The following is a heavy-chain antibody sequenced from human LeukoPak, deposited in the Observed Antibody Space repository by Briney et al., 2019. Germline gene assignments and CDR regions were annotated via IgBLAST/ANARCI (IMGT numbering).Heavy chain of an antibody. V-gene: IGHV1-24*01. J-gene: IGHJ4*02. D-gene: IGHD3-22*01. CDR3: ATPGPYYYDSSGYLGYYFDY. CDR1: GYTLTELS. CDR2: FDPEDGET. Sequence: GASVKVSCKVSGYTLTELSMRWVRQAPGKGLEWMGGFDPEDGETIYAQKFQGRVTMTEDTSTDTAYMELSSLRSEDTAVYYCATPGPYYYDSSGYLGYYFDYWGQGTLVTVSS.